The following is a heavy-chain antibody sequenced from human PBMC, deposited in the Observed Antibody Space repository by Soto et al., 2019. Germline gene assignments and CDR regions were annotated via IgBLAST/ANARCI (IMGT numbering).Heavy chain of an antibody. Sequence: QVQLVESGGGVVQPGRSLRLSCAASGFTFSSQGMHWVRQAPGKGLEWVAVISYDGSNKYYTDSVKGRFTISRDNSKNPLYLQMNSLRAEDTAVYYCAKAPQSTYSSGWLDYWGQGTLVTVSS. CDR3: AKAPQSTYSSGWLDY. CDR2: ISYDGSNK. J-gene: IGHJ4*02. V-gene: IGHV3-30*18. CDR1: GFTFSSQG. D-gene: IGHD6-19*01.